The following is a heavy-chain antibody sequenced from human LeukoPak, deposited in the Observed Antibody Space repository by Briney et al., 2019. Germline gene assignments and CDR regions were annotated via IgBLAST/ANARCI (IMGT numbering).Heavy chain of an antibody. CDR1: GYTFTGYY. J-gene: IGHJ6*02. CDR2: INPNSGGT. V-gene: IGHV1-2*02. D-gene: IGHD2-2*01. Sequence: ASVKVSCKASGYTFTGYYMHWVRQAPGQGLEWMGWINPNSGGTNYAQKFQGRVTMTRDASISTAYMELSRLRSDDTAVYYCARDHIVVVPAKDMDVWGQGTTVTVSS. CDR3: ARDHIVVVPAKDMDV.